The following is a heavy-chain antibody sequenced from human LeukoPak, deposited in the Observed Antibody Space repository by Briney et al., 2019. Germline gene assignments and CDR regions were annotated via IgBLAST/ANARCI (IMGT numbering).Heavy chain of an antibody. V-gene: IGHV3-33*01. Sequence: GGSLRLSCAASGFTFSSYGMHWVRHAPGKGLEWVAVIWYDGSNNYYADSVKGRFTISRDNSKNTLYLQMNSPRAEDTAVYYCARERGYFDYWGQGTLVTVSS. CDR3: ARERGYFDY. D-gene: IGHD3-22*01. J-gene: IGHJ4*02. CDR1: GFTFSSYG. CDR2: IWYDGSNN.